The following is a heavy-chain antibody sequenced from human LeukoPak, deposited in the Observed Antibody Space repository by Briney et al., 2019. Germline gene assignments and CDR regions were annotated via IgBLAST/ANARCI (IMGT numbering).Heavy chain of an antibody. CDR3: ARGGYSYGSAPFDY. Sequence: PSQTLSLTCAVSGGSISSGGYSWSWIRQPPGKGLEWIGYIHHSGSTYYNPSLKSRVTISVDRSKNQFSLKLSSVTAADTAVYYCARGGYSYGSAPFDYWGQGTLVTVSS. CDR1: GGSISSGGYS. D-gene: IGHD5-18*01. V-gene: IGHV4-30-2*01. CDR2: IHHSGST. J-gene: IGHJ4*02.